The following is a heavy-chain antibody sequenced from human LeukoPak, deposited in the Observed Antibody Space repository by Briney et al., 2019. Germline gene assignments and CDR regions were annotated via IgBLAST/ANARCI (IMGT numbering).Heavy chain of an antibody. V-gene: IGHV1-2*02. J-gene: IGHJ5*02. D-gene: IGHD1-1*01. CDR1: GYTFSDFY. CDR2: MNPYCGAL. Sequence: ASVTVSCQTSGYTFSDFYLNWLRQAPGQGLDGMGWMNPYCGALISAQSLQGRLTMTWDTSTGTAYMELTRLTSDDTAVYYCATATVTHTRDPWGQGTLVTVSS. CDR3: ATATVTHTRDP.